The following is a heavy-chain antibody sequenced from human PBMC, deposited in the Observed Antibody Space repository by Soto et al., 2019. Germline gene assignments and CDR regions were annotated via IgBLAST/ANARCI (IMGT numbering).Heavy chain of an antibody. CDR1: GFTFSDYY. Sequence: PGGSLRLSCAASGFTFSDYYMSWIRQAPGKGLEWVSYISSSTSTIYYADSVKGRFTISRDNAKNSLYLQMNSLRDEDTAVYYCARDRRITIFGVVDYYGMDFWGQGTMVTVSS. D-gene: IGHD3-3*01. V-gene: IGHV3-11*04. CDR2: ISSSTSTI. J-gene: IGHJ6*02. CDR3: ARDRRITIFGVVDYYGMDF.